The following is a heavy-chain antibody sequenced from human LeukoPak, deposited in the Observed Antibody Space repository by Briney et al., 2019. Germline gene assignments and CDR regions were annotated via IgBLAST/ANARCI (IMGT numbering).Heavy chain of an antibody. CDR2: IYYSGST. D-gene: IGHD6-19*01. J-gene: IGHJ4*02. CDR1: GGSISINSDTYY. Sequence: SETLSLTCTVSGGSISINSDTYYWGWIRQPPGKGLEWIGSIYYSGSTYYNPFLKSRATISVDTSKNQFSLNLNSVTAADTAVYYCARHLLSSGWAFDYWGQGTLVIVSS. CDR3: ARHLLSSGWAFDY. V-gene: IGHV4-39*01.